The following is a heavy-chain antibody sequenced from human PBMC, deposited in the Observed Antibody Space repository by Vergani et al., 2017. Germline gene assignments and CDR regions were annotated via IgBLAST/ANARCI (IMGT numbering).Heavy chain of an antibody. Sequence: VQLLESGGDLVQPGGSLRLSCAASGFTFIMHAMHWVRQAPGKGLEWVTVIWYDGSKKYYADSVKGRFTISRDNSKNTVYLQMNSLRVEDTAVYYCAREATPTGTTGLGYWGQGTLVTVSS. D-gene: IGHD1-1*01. CDR3: AREATPTGTTGLGY. J-gene: IGHJ4*02. CDR2: IWYDGSKK. V-gene: IGHV3-33*08. CDR1: GFTFIMHA.